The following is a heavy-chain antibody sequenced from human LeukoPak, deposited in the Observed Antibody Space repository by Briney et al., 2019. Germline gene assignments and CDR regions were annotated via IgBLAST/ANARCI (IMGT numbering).Heavy chain of an antibody. J-gene: IGHJ4*02. V-gene: IGHV3-30*04. D-gene: IGHD5-24*01. CDR3: AKGGDPYYFDY. Sequence: GRSLRLSCAASGFTFSTYIMHWVRQAPGKGLEWVAVISYDGRNKYYADSVKGRFTISRDNSKSTLYLQMNSLSTEDTAVYYCAKGGDPYYFDYWGQGTLVTVSS. CDR2: ISYDGRNK. CDR1: GFTFSTYI.